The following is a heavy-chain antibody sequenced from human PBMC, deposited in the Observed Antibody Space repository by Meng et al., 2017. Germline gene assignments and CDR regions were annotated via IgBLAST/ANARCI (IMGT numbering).Heavy chain of an antibody. CDR1: GYTFNGYY. CDR3: ARGDWGSLSFDY. D-gene: IGHD7-27*01. CDR2: INPNSGGT. Sequence: VELVQSGDGVKKPWASFNGSCKYSGYTFNGYYMHLVRQAPGQGLEWMGRINPNSGGTNYAQKFQGRVTMTRDTSISTAYMELSRLRSDDTAVYYCARGDWGSLSFDYWGQGTLVTVSS. V-gene: IGHV1-2*06. J-gene: IGHJ4*02.